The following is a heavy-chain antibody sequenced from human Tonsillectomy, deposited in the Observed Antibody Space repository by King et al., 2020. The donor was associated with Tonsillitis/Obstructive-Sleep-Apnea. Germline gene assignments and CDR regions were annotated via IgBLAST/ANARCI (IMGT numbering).Heavy chain of an antibody. CDR2: FNPKDGEI. Sequence: QLVQSGAEVKKPGASVRVSCKVPGYTLTELCMHWARQAPGKGLEWMGGFNPKDGEIIYAQKFQGRVTMTEDTSTDTAYMELRSLRSEDTAVYYCATVISSSSRGYYYYYMDVWGKGTTVTVSS. V-gene: IGHV1-24*01. J-gene: IGHJ6*03. CDR3: ATVISSSSRGYYYYYMDV. D-gene: IGHD6-6*01. CDR1: GYTLTELC.